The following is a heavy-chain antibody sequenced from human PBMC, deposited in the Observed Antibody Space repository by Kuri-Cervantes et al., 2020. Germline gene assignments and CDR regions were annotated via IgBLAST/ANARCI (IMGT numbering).Heavy chain of an antibody. CDR1: GYTFTSYG. V-gene: IGHV1-2*02. D-gene: IGHD6-13*01. CDR2: INPNSGGT. Sequence: ASVKVSCKASGYTFTSYGISWVRQAPGQGLEWMGWINPNSGGTNYAQKFQGRVTMTRDTSISTAYMELSRLRSDDTAVYYCARGARIAAASLFCAFDIWGQGTMVTVSS. CDR3: ARGARIAAASLFCAFDI. J-gene: IGHJ3*02.